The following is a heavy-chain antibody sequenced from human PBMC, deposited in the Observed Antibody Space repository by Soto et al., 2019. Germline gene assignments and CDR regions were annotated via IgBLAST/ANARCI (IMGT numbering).Heavy chain of an antibody. D-gene: IGHD1-1*01. V-gene: IGHV2-70*01. CDR1: GFSLSTSGMC. J-gene: IGHJ6*02. CDR2: IGWADDK. CDR3: ARMRAHRSDWTNYYYGLDV. Sequence: SGPTLVNPTQTLALTCTFSGFSLSTSGMCVSWIRQPPGKALEWLALIGWADDKFYSTSLKTRLTVSKDTSKNQVVLTMTDMDPVDTGTYYCARMRAHRSDWTNYYYGLDVWGPGTTVTVSS.